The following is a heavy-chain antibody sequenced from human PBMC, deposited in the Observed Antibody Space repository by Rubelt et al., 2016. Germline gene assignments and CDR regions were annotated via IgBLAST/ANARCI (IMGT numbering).Heavy chain of an antibody. CDR1: GFSFSSYA. CDR3: ANGALGATKGRYYFDY. Sequence: EVQLAESGGDLVQPGGSLRLSCAASGFSFSSYAMSWVRQAPGKGLEWVSGISGSGSNTYHAESVKGRFTISRDSSKNTPYLQRNSLGAGDTAGYYCANGALGATKGRYYFDYWGQGTLVTVSS. V-gene: IGHV3-23*04. CDR2: ISGSGSNT. J-gene: IGHJ4*02. D-gene: IGHD1-26*01.